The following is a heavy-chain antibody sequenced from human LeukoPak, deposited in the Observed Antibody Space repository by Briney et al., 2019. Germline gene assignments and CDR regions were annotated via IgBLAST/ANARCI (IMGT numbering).Heavy chain of an antibody. CDR2: INHSGII. D-gene: IGHD3-22*01. Sequence: SETLSLTCAVYGESFSGYYWSWIRQPPGKGLTWIGEINHSGIINYNPSLKSRVTISLDTSKSQFSLKLSSVTAADTAAYYCARGKYDSGGYYLDYWGQGTLVTVSS. J-gene: IGHJ4*02. CDR1: GESFSGYY. V-gene: IGHV4-34*01. CDR3: ARGKYDSGGYYLDY.